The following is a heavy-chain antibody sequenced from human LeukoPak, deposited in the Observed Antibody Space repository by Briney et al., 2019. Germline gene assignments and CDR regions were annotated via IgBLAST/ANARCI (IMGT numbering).Heavy chain of an antibody. Sequence: ASVKVSCKASGYTFTGYYMHWVRQAPGQGLEWMGWINPNSGGTNYAQKFQGRVTMTRDTSISTVYMELSSLRSDDTAVYYCGRDFHDSLDYWGQGTLVTVSS. V-gene: IGHV1-2*02. CDR1: GYTFTGYY. CDR3: GRDFHDSLDY. J-gene: IGHJ4*02. CDR2: INPNSGGT.